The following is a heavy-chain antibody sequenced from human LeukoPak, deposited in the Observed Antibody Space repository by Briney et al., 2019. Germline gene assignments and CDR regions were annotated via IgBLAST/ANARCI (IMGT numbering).Heavy chain of an antibody. V-gene: IGHV3-66*01. CDR1: GFTVSSNY. J-gene: IGHJ6*04. CDR3: ARVSPSRYSSSSHTV. Sequence: GGSLRLSCAASGFTVSSNYMSWVRQAPGKGLEWVSVIYSGGSTYYADSVKGRFTISRDNAKNTLYLRMNSLTADDTAMYYCARVSPSRYSSSSHTVWGKGTTVTVSS. CDR2: IYSGGST. D-gene: IGHD6-6*01.